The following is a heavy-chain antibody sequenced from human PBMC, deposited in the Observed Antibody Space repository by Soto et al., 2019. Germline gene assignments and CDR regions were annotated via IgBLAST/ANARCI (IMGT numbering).Heavy chain of an antibody. D-gene: IGHD3-10*01. CDR1: GYTFTSYA. CDR3: ARDRGTYYYCGMDV. V-gene: IGHV1-3*01. CDR2: INAGNGNT. Sequence: ASVKVSCKASGYTFTSYAMHWVRQAPGQRLEWMGWINAGNGNTKYSQKFQGRVTITRDTSASTAYMELSSLRSEDTAVYYCARDRGTYYYCGMDVWGQGTTVTVSS. J-gene: IGHJ6*02.